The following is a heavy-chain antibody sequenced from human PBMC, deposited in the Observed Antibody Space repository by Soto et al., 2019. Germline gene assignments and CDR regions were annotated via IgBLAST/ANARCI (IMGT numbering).Heavy chain of an antibody. CDR3: ARDGHYDILTGYDY. V-gene: IGHV1-18*01. CDR1: GYTFTSYC. Sequence: GASVKVCCKASGYTFTSYCISWVRQAPGQGLEWMGWISAYNGNTNYAQKLQGRVTMTTDTSTSTAYMELRSLRSDDTAVYYCARDGHYDILTGYDYWGQGTLVTVSS. CDR2: ISAYNGNT. J-gene: IGHJ4*02. D-gene: IGHD3-9*01.